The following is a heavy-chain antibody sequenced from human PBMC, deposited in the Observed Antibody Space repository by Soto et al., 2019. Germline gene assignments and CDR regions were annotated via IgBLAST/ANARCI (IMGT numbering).Heavy chain of an antibody. CDR1: GFTFSNSW. CDR3: VKVLARGVGVPRFYFDS. J-gene: IGHJ4*02. Sequence: GGSLRLSCAASGFTFSNSWMHWVRQVSGKGLEWASRINADGTSTSYADSVKGRFTISRDNAKNTLYLHVNSLRAEDTAVYYCVKVLARGVGVPRFYFDSWGQGALVTVSS. V-gene: IGHV3-74*01. CDR2: INADGTST. D-gene: IGHD2-2*01.